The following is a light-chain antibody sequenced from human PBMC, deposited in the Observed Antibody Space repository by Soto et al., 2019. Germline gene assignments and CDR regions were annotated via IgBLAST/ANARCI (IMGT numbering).Light chain of an antibody. V-gene: IGKV1-5*01. CDR1: QSISSW. J-gene: IGKJ1*01. CDR3: QQYNSYSRT. CDR2: DAS. Sequence: IQMTQTPSTLSGSVGDRVTITCRASQSISSWLAWYQQKPGKAPKLLIYDASSLESGVPSRFSGSGSGTEFTLTISSLQPDDFATYYCQQYNSYSRTFGQGTKVDIK.